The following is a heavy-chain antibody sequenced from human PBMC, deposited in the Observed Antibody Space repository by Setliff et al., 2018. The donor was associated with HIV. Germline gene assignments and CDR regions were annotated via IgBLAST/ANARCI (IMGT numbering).Heavy chain of an antibody. V-gene: IGHV3-21*01. D-gene: IGHD3-22*01. CDR3: ARSQGSRGYVNWFDP. CDR2: ISTSSSEI. CDR1: GFTFNTYH. Sequence: GGSLRLSCAASGFTFNTYHMNWVRQAPGKGLEWVASISTSSSEIHDADSVKGRFTISRDNAEDSLYLQMNSLRDEDTAIYYCARSQGSRGYVNWFDPWGQGTLVTVSS. J-gene: IGHJ5*02.